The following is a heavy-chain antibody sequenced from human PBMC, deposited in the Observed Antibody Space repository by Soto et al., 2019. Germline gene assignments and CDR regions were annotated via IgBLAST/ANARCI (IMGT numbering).Heavy chain of an antibody. D-gene: IGHD2-15*01. CDR1: GGSFSGYY. CDR2: INHSGST. CDR3: ARGTSYCSGGSCFVLTAPGAFDI. J-gene: IGHJ3*02. V-gene: IGHV4-34*01. Sequence: QVQLQQWGAGLLKPSETLSLTCAVYGGSFSGYYWSWIRQPPGKGLEWIGEINHSGSTNYNPSLKRRVTITVGQSKNQCSLKLSSVSAADTAVYYCARGTSYCSGGSCFVLTAPGAFDIWGQGTMVTVSS.